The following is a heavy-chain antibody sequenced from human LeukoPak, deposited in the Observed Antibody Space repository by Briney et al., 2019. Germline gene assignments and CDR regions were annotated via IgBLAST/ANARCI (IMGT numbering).Heavy chain of an antibody. J-gene: IGHJ4*02. V-gene: IGHV4-61*02. CDR2: IYTSGST. CDR3: ARDRPCGGDCYLSYYFDY. Sequence: SETLSLTCTVSGGSISSGSYYWRWLRQPAGTGLEWIGRIYTSGSTNYNPSLKSRVTISVDTSKNQFSQKLSSVPAADTAVYYCARDRPCGGDCYLSYYFDYWGQGTLVTVSS. D-gene: IGHD2-21*01. CDR1: GGSISSGSYY.